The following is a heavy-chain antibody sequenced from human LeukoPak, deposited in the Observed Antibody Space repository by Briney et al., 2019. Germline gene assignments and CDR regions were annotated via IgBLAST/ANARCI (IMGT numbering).Heavy chain of an antibody. CDR3: ARMGSVTSGYYWGYYYYGMDV. V-gene: IGHV3-11*01. D-gene: IGHD3-22*01. CDR2: ISSSGTTI. J-gene: IGHJ6*02. CDR1: GFTFSDYY. Sequence: GGSLRLSCAASGFTFSDYYMSWIRQAPGKGLEWVSSISSSGTTIYYADSVKGRFTISRDNAKNSLFLQMSSLRAKDTAVYYCARMGSVTSGYYWGYYYYGMDVWGQGTTVTVSS.